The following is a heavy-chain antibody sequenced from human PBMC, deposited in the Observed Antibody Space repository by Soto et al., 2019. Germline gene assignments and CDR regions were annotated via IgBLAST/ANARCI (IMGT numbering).Heavy chain of an antibody. CDR3: ARLYCISTSCYLGMDV. CDR2: ISAYNGNT. V-gene: IGHV1-18*01. CDR1: GYTFTSYG. J-gene: IGHJ6*02. D-gene: IGHD2-2*01. Sequence: ASVKVSCKAPGYTFTSYGISWVRQAPGQGLERMGWISAYNGNTNYAQKLQGRVTMTTDTSTSTAYMELRSLRSDDTAVYYCARLYCISTSCYLGMDVWGQGTTVTVAS.